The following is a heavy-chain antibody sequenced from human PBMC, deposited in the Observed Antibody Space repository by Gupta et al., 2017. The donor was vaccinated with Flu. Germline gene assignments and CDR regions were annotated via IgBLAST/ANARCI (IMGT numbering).Heavy chain of an antibody. J-gene: IGHJ4*02. CDR2: IIPVFGPT. CDR1: FSSYA. D-gene: IGHD2-15*01. CDR3: ARKGGGHCSGGTCYSFDY. Sequence: FSSYAINWVRQAPGKGLEWMGGIIPVFGPTNYAQKFQGRVTITADESTSTAYMELSSLRSEDTAVDYCARKGGGHCSGGTCYSFDYWGQGTLVTVSS. V-gene: IGHV1-69*01.